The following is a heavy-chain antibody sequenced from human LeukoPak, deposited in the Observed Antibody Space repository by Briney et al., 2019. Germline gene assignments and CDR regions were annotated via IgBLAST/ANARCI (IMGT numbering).Heavy chain of an antibody. J-gene: IGHJ6*03. CDR2: ISYDGSNK. Sequence: GGSLRLSYAASGFTFSSYAMHWVRQAPGKGLQWVAVISYDGSNKYYADSVKGRFTISRDNSKNTLYLQMNSLRAEDTAVYYCAKQGSSSPYYYYYMDVWGKGTTVTVSS. V-gene: IGHV3-30-3*02. CDR1: GFTFSSYA. D-gene: IGHD6-6*01. CDR3: AKQGSSSPYYYYYMDV.